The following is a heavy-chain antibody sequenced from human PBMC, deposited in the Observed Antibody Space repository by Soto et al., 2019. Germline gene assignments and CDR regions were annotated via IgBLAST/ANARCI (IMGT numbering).Heavy chain of an antibody. Sequence: SETLSLTCAVSGGSISSGGYSWSWIRQPPGKGLEWIGHMYHSGSTYYNPSLKSRVTISIDRSKNQFSLKLSSVTAADTAVYYCARHRYSYGVYYFDYWGQGTLVTVSS. V-gene: IGHV4-30-2*01. J-gene: IGHJ4*02. D-gene: IGHD5-18*01. CDR3: ARHRYSYGVYYFDY. CDR1: GGSISSGGYS. CDR2: MYHSGST.